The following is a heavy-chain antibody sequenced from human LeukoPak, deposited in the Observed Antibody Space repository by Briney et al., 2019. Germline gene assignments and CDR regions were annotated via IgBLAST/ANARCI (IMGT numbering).Heavy chain of an antibody. Sequence: GGSLRLSCAASGFTFSSIALSWVRQAPDKGLEWVSTISGSGGGTYYADSVKGRFTISRDDSKNTLYLQMNSLRADDTAVYYCAKDLGRYRNNFFDYWGQGNLVTVSS. D-gene: IGHD1-26*01. J-gene: IGHJ4*02. CDR1: GFTFSSIA. CDR3: AKDLGRYRNNFFDY. V-gene: IGHV3-23*01. CDR2: ISGSGGGT.